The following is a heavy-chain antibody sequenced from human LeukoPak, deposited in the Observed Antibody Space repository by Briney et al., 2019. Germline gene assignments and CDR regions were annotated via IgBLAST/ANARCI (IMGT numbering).Heavy chain of an antibody. CDR3: IRGGPSTWS. Sequence: RTGGSLRLSCAASGFTFISYAMNWVRQAPGKGLEWVSRINDDGSDTRYADSVKGRFTISRDDATNMVFLQMNSLRPEDTAIYYCIRGGPSTWSWGQGTLVTGSS. J-gene: IGHJ5*02. CDR2: INDDGSDT. D-gene: IGHD2-15*01. CDR1: GFTFISYA. V-gene: IGHV3-74*01.